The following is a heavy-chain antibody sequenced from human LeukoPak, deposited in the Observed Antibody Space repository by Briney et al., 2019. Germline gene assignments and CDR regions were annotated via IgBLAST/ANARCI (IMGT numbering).Heavy chain of an antibody. CDR1: GFTFSNYA. J-gene: IGHJ6*03. Sequence: GGSLRLSCAASGFTFSNYAMSWVRQAPGKGLEWVSAIDSTGTTYYTDSVKGRFTISRDNSKSTLSLQMNSLRAEDTAVYYCAKAGGRYYYYMDVWGKGTTVTVSS. V-gene: IGHV3-23*01. CDR3: AKAGGRYYYYMDV. D-gene: IGHD3-10*01. CDR2: IDSTGTT.